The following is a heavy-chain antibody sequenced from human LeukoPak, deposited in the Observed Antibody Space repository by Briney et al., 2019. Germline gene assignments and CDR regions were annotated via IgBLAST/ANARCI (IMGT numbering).Heavy chain of an antibody. CDR1: SGSIFNSNW. V-gene: IGHV4-4*02. J-gene: IGHJ6*03. D-gene: IGHD2-2*01. CDR2: IFHSGST. CDR3: ARDGPTYCSSTSCYYYYYYYMDV. Sequence: SETLSLTCAVSSGSIFNSNWWSWVRQPPGKGLEWIGQIFHSGSTSYSPSLKSRVTISVDKSKNQFSLKLTSVTAADTAVYYCARDGPTYCSSTSCYYYYYYYMDVWGKGTTVTISS.